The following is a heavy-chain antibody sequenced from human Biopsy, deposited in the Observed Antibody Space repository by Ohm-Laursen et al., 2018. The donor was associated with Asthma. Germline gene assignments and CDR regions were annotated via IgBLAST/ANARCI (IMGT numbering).Heavy chain of an antibody. V-gene: IGHV4-61*01. CDR3: ARSSHINWGGYFDY. Sequence: SDTLSLTCTVSGGSVSTGSYYWSWIRQPPGKGLEWLGYIYYTGSDNYNPSLKSRVTISVDTSKNQFSLRLNSVTAEDTAVYYCARSSHINWGGYFDYWGQGTLVTVSS. D-gene: IGHD7-27*01. CDR1: GGSVSTGSYY. J-gene: IGHJ4*02. CDR2: IYYTGSD.